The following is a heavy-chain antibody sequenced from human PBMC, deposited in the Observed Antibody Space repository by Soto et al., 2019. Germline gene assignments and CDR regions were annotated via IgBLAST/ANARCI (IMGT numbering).Heavy chain of an antibody. V-gene: IGHV5-51*01. Sequence: EVQLVQSGAELKKPGESLIISCETFGYSFSSYWIGWVRQMPGKGLEWMGIIYPGTSNARYSPAFEGQVTISADKSISTAYLRWSSLKASDSATYFCARRYCTNTTKCPVGSGLDVWGQGTTVIVSS. CDR1: GYSFSSYW. D-gene: IGHD2-8*01. J-gene: IGHJ6*02. CDR3: ARRYCTNTTKCPVGSGLDV. CDR2: IYPGTSNA.